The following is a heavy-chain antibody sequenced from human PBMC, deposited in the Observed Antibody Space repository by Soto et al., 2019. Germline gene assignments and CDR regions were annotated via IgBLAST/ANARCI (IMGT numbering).Heavy chain of an antibody. CDR3: GKDRKMGSGGIV. CDR2: ISSSGVST. CDR1: GFTFSSYA. D-gene: IGHD2-15*01. J-gene: IGHJ4*02. Sequence: GGSLRLSCAASGFTFSSYAMSWVRQAPGKGLEWVSAISSSGVSTYYADSVKGRITISRDNSKNTLYLQMNSLRAEDTAVYYCGKDRKMGSGGIVWGQGTLVTVSS. V-gene: IGHV3-23*01.